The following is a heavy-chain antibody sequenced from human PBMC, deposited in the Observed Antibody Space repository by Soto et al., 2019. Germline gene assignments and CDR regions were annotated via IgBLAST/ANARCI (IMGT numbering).Heavy chain of an antibody. CDR3: AKRHSSSWIIDY. V-gene: IGHV3-30*18. CDR1: GFTFSSYG. J-gene: IGHJ4*02. D-gene: IGHD6-13*01. CDR2: ISYDGSNK. Sequence: GGSLRLSCAASGFTFSSYGMHWVRQAPGKGLEWVAVISYDGSNKYYADSVKGRFTISRDNSKNTLYLQMNSLRAEDTAVYYCAKRHSSSWIIDYWGQGTLVTVSS.